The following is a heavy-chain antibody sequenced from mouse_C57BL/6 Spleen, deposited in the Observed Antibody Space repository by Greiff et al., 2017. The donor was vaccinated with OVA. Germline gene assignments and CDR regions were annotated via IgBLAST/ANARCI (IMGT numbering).Heavy chain of an antibody. CDR1: GFNIKDYY. CDR3: SLHYYGSRADY. CDR2: IDPEDGDT. J-gene: IGHJ2*01. D-gene: IGHD1-1*01. Sequence: VQLQQSGAELVRPGASVKLSCTASGFNIKDYYMHWVKQRPEQGLEWIGRIDPEDGDTEYAPKFQGKATMTADTSSNTTYLQLSSLTSKDTAVYYCSLHYYGSRADYWGQGTTLTVSS. V-gene: IGHV14-1*01.